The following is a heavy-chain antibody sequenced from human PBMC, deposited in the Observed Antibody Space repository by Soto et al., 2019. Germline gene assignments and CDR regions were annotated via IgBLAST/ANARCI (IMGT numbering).Heavy chain of an antibody. Sequence: SETLSLTYTVSGGSISSGDSYWGWIRQPPGKGLEWIGYIYYSGSIFYNPSLESRLTISVDTSKNQISLKLSSVTAADTAVYYCARDDCGTSRCSYYYGMDVWGQGTTVTVSS. J-gene: IGHJ6*02. V-gene: IGHV4-30-4*01. CDR2: IYYSGSI. CDR3: ARDDCGTSRCSYYYGMDV. D-gene: IGHD2-21*01. CDR1: GGSISSGDSY.